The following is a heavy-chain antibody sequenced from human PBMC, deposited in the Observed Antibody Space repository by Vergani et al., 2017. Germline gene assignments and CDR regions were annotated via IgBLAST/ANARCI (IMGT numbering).Heavy chain of an antibody. CDR3: ARETRDTPSSLDY. CDR2: ISSSSSYI. Sequence: VQLVESGGGLVQPGGSLRLSCTASGFTFSNYWMQWVRQAPGKGLMWVSSISSSSSYIHYSDSLKGRFTISKDISKNTLYLQMNSLRGDDTAVYYCARETRDTPSSLDYWGQGTLVTVSS. V-gene: IGHV3-21*02. J-gene: IGHJ4*02. CDR1: GFTFSNYW. D-gene: IGHD5-24*01.